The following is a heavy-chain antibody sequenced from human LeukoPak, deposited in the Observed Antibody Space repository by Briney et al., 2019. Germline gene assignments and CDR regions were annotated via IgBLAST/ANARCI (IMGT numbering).Heavy chain of an antibody. D-gene: IGHD3-10*01. CDR2: ISWNSGSI. V-gene: IGHV3-9*01. J-gene: IGHJ4*02. CDR1: GFTFDDYA. Sequence: GRSLRLPCAASGFTFDDYAMHWVRQAPGKGLEWVSGISWNSGSIGYADSVKGRFTISRDNAKNSLYLQMNSLRAEDTAVYYCARGLLWFGELIGFDYWGQGTLVTVSS. CDR3: ARGLLWFGELIGFDY.